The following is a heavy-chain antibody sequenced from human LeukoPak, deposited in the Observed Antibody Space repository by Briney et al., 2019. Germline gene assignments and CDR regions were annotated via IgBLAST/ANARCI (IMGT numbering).Heavy chain of an antibody. CDR3: ARLVWGGGSLDAFDI. D-gene: IGHD3-16*01. CDR1: GFPFSSYT. J-gene: IGHJ3*02. V-gene: IGHV3-21*01. CDR2: IGSDSSYM. Sequence: PGGALSLSFVASGFPFSSYTMNWGRQAPGKGLEWVSSIGSDSSYMYYADSVKGRFTISRDNAKNSLCLQMNSLRAEDTAVYYCARLVWGGGSLDAFDIWGQGTMVTVSS.